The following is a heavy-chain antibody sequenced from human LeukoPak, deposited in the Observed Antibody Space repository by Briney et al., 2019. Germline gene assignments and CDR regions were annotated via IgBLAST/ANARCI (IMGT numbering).Heavy chain of an antibody. CDR2: IYSGGST. CDR3: AKGVAAAGKVGLDY. J-gene: IGHJ4*02. CDR1: GFTVSSNY. D-gene: IGHD6-13*01. V-gene: IGHV3-53*01. Sequence: GGSLRLSCAASGFTVSSNYMSWVRQAPGKGLEWVSVIYSGGSTYYADSVKGRFTISRDNSKNTLYLQMNSLRAEDTAVYYCAKGVAAAGKVGLDYWGQGTLVTVSS.